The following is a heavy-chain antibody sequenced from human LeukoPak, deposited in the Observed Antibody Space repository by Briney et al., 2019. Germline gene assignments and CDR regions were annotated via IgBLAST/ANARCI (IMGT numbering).Heavy chain of an antibody. Sequence: GGSLRLSCAASGYTFDDYVMHWVRQAPGKGLEWVSFISGDGGATYYADSAKGRFTISRDNGRKSLYLQMDSLRTEDTALYYCAKGGYTYGGRLFDYWGQGTLVTVSS. CDR1: GYTFDDYV. CDR2: ISGDGGAT. D-gene: IGHD5-18*01. CDR3: AKGGYTYGGRLFDY. V-gene: IGHV3-43*02. J-gene: IGHJ4*02.